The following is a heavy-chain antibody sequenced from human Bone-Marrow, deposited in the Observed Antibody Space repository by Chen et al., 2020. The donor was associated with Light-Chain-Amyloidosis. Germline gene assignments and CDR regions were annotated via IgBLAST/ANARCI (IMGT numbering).Heavy chain of an antibody. CDR3: ARRRAGYNFDY. CDR2: IYPDDSAA. CDR1: GYTFPNYW. Sequence: EVQLEQSGPEVKKPGEALKIPCKGSGYTFPNYWIGWVRQMPGKGLEWMGVIYPDDSAARYSPSFGGQVTISADKSITTAYLQWRSLQASDTDMYYCARRRAGYNFDYWGQGTLVTFSS. V-gene: IGHV5-51*01. D-gene: IGHD5-12*01. J-gene: IGHJ4*02.